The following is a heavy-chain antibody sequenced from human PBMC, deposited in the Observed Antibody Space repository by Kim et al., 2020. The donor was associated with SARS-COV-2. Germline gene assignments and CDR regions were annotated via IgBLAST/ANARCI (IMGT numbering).Heavy chain of an antibody. CDR1: GGSFSGYY. D-gene: IGHD3-10*01. CDR3: ARPNYGSGSFGAFDI. Sequence: SETLSLTCAVYGGSFSGYYWSWIRQPPGKGLEWIGEINHSGSTNYNPSLKSRVTISVDTSKNQFSLKLSSVTAADTAVYYCARPNYGSGSFGAFDIWGQGTMVTVSS. J-gene: IGHJ3*02. V-gene: IGHV4-34*01. CDR2: INHSGST.